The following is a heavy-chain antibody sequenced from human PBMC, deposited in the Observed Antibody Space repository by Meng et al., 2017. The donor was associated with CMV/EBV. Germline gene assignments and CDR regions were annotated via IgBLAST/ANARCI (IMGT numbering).Heavy chain of an antibody. CDR3: ATGAGAYCSSTSCFLDH. V-gene: IGHV5-51*01. Sequence: GESLKISCKGSGYSFSDYWIAWVRQTPGKGLEWMGMVYPGDSDTRISPSFQGQVTMSADKSISTAYLWWTSLKASDTAMYFCATGAGAYCSSTSCFLDHWGQGTLVTVSS. J-gene: IGHJ4*02. D-gene: IGHD2-2*01. CDR2: VYPGDSDT. CDR1: GYSFSDYW.